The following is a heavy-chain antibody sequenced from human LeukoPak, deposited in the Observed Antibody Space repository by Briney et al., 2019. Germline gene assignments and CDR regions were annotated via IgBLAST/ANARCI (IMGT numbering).Heavy chain of an antibody. CDR1: GGSISGGGYY. Sequence: SETLSLTCTVSGGSISGGGYYWSWIRQPAGKGLEWIGRIYTSGNTNYNPSLKSRATISVDTSKNQFSLELSSVTAADTAVYYCARKVPNDSSGYYYRGQFDPWGQGTLVTVSS. CDR2: IYTSGNT. J-gene: IGHJ5*02. V-gene: IGHV4-61*02. CDR3: ARKVPNDSSGYYYRGQFDP. D-gene: IGHD3-22*01.